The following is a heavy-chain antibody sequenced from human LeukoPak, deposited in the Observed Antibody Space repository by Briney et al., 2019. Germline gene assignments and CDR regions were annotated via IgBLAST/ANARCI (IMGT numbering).Heavy chain of an antibody. D-gene: IGHD2-15*01. CDR2: ISGSGGST. CDR1: GFTFSSYA. Sequence: GSLRLSCAASGFTFSSYAMSWVRQAPGKGLEWVSAISGSGGSTYYADSVKGRFTISRDNSKNTLYLQMNSLRAEDTAVYYCAKDSSLRDAFDIWGQGTMVTVSS. V-gene: IGHV3-23*01. J-gene: IGHJ3*02. CDR3: AKDSSLRDAFDI.